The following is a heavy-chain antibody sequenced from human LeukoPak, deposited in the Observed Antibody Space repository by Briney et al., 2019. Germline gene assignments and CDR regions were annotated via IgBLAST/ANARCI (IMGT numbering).Heavy chain of an antibody. V-gene: IGHV4-59*01. CDR1: GGSISSYY. CDR3: ARAGRGYSYGYFDY. D-gene: IGHD5-18*01. J-gene: IGHJ4*02. Sequence: PSETLSLTCTVSGGSISSYYWSWIRQPPGKGLEWIGYIYYSGSTNYNPSLKSRVTISVDTSKNQFSLKLSSVTAADTAVYYCARAGRGYSYGYFDYWGQGTLVTVSS. CDR2: IYYSGST.